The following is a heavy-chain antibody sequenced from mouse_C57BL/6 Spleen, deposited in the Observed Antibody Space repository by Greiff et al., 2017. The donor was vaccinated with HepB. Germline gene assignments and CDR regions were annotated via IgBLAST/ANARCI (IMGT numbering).Heavy chain of an antibody. Sequence: QVQLQHSGAELVKPGASVKMSCKASGYTFTTYPIEWMKQNHGKSLEWIGNFHPYNDDTKYNEKFKGKATLTVEKSSSTVYLELSRLTSDDSAVYYCARGSSYEDYYAMDYWGQGTSVTVSS. V-gene: IGHV1-47*01. D-gene: IGHD1-1*01. J-gene: IGHJ4*01. CDR3: ARGSSYEDYYAMDY. CDR2: FHPYNDDT. CDR1: GYTFTTYP.